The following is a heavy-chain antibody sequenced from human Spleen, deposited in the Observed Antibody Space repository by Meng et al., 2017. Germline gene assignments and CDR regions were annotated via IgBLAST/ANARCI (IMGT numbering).Heavy chain of an antibody. CDR2: ISSSGSTI. Sequence: GESLKISCAASGFTFSSYEMNWVRQAPGKRLEWVSYISSSGSTIYYADSMKGRFTISRDNAKNSLYLQMNSLRAEDTAVYYCARDRDTAMVYYYGMDVWGQGTTVTVSS. CDR3: ARDRDTAMVYYYGMDV. D-gene: IGHD5-18*01. J-gene: IGHJ6*02. CDR1: GFTFSSYE. V-gene: IGHV3-48*03.